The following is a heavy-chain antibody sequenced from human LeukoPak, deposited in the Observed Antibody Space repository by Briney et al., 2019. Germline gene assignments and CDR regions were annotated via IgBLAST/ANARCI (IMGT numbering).Heavy chain of an antibody. Sequence: GGSLRLFCAASGFIFSDYYMSWIRQAPGKGLEWVSYISSSSSTIYHADSVKGRFTISRDNAKNSLYLQMNSLRAEDTAVYYCARGPIVVVPAAMDYWGQGTLVTVSS. CDR2: ISSSSSTI. V-gene: IGHV3-11*04. CDR3: ARGPIVVVPAAMDY. D-gene: IGHD2-2*01. J-gene: IGHJ4*02. CDR1: GFIFSDYY.